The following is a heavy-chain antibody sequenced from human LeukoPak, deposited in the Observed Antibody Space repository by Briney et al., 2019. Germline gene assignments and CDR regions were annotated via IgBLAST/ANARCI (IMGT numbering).Heavy chain of an antibody. CDR3: AKDLLGATPDY. J-gene: IGHJ4*02. Sequence: PGGSLRLSCAASGFTVSSSYMIWVRQAPGKGLEWVSVIYSGGYTYYADSVKGRFTISRDNSKNTLYLQMNSLRAEDTAVYYCAKDLLGATPDYWGQGTLVTVSS. CDR2: IYSGGYT. D-gene: IGHD1-26*01. V-gene: IGHV3-53*01. CDR1: GFTVSSSY.